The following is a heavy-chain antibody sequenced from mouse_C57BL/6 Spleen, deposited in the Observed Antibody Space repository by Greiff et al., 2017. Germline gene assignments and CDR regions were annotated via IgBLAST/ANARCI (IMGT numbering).Heavy chain of an antibody. CDR1: GYAFSSSW. Sequence: VQLQQSGPELVKPGASVKISCKASGYAFSSSWMNWVKQRPGKGLEWIGRIYPGDGDTNYNGKFKGKATLTADKSSSTAYMQLSSLTSEDSAVYFCARRGAYYSNYDYFDDWGQGTTLTVSS. CDR3: ARRGAYYSNYDYFDD. V-gene: IGHV1-82*01. D-gene: IGHD2-5*01. CDR2: IYPGDGDT. J-gene: IGHJ2*01.